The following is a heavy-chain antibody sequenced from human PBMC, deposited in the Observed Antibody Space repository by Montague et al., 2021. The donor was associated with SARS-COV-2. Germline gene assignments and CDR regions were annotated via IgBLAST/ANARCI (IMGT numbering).Heavy chain of an antibody. CDR2: IYYSGST. CDR1: GGSVGSSHYY. J-gene: IGHJ5*02. V-gene: IGHV4-39*01. D-gene: IGHD1-7*01. CDR3: ARGLYNWNYEHWFDT. Sequence: SETLSLTCTVSGGSVGSSHYYWAWIRQPPGKGLEWIGTIYYSGSTYYXPSPRSRVTIAVDASTNQFSLKLHSVTAADTAVYFCARGLYNWNYEHWFDTWGQGTLVTVSS.